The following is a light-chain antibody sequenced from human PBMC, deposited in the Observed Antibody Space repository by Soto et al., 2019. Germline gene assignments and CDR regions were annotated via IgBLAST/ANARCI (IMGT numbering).Light chain of an antibody. J-gene: IGLJ3*02. CDR1: GSDVGGYNY. Sequence: QSVLTQPASVSGSPGQSITISCTGTGSDVGGYNYVSWYQQYPGKAPKLMIYDVSNRPSGVSNRFSGSKSGNTASLTISGLQAEDEADYYCSSYTSSSAVVFGGGTKLTVL. V-gene: IGLV2-14*01. CDR3: SSYTSSSAVV. CDR2: DVS.